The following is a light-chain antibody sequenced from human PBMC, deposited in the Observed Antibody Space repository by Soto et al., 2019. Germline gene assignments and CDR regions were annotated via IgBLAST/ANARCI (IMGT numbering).Light chain of an antibody. CDR1: SSNIGSNT. V-gene: IGLV1-44*01. CDR3: AAWHDCANVYV. Sequence: SMRSAPRSGSRNLAHNVTILKNGSSSNIGSNTVNWYQQLPGTAPKLLIYSNNQRPSGVPDRFSGSKSGTSASLAISGLHSEAAADYYCAAWHDCANVYVFGTGLKIT. CDR2: SNN. J-gene: IGLJ1*01.